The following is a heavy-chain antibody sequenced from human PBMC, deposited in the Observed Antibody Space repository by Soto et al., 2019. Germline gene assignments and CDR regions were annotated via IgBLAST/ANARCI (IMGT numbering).Heavy chain of an antibody. CDR3: ASSFVVVADTGGWWFDP. CDR2: ISYDGSNK. Sequence: QVQLVESGGGVVQPGRSLRLSCAASGFTFSSYAMHWVRQAPGKGLEWVAVISYDGSNKYYADSVKGRFTISRDNSKNTLYLQMNSLRAEDTAVYYCASSFVVVADTGGWWFDPWGQGTRVTVSS. V-gene: IGHV3-30-3*01. D-gene: IGHD2-15*01. CDR1: GFTFSSYA. J-gene: IGHJ5*02.